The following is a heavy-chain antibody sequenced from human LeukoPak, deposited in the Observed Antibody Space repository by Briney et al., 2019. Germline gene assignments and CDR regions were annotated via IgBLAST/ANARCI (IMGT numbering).Heavy chain of an antibody. V-gene: IGHV3-7*03. Sequence: GGSLRLSCAASGFTFSSYWMNWARQAPGKGLEWVASINHNGNVNYYVDSVKGRFTISRDNAKNSLYLQMNSLRAEDTALYYCAKDRGGHYYYGMDVWGQGTTVTVSS. D-gene: IGHD5-24*01. CDR2: INHNGNVN. CDR3: AKDRGGHYYYGMDV. J-gene: IGHJ6*02. CDR1: GFTFSSYW.